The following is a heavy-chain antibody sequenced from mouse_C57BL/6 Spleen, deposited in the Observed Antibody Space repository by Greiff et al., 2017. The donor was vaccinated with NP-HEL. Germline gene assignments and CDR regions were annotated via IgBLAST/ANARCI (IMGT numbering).Heavy chain of an antibody. CDR2: IWSDGST. CDR3: ARQSRDYYGSRGAMDY. CDR1: GFSLTSYG. J-gene: IGHJ4*01. Sequence: QVQLQQSGPGLVAPSQSLSITCTVSGFSLTSYGVHWVRQPPGKGLEWLVVIWSDGSTTYNSALKSRLSLSKDNSKSQVFLKMNSLQTDDTAMYYCARQSRDYYGSRGAMDYWGQGTSVTVSS. V-gene: IGHV2-6-1*01. D-gene: IGHD1-1*01.